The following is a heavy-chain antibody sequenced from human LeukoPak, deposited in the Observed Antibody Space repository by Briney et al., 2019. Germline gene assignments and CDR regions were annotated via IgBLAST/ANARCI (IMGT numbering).Heavy chain of an antibody. CDR3: GRVVYSRFGELLYEYGAFDI. V-gene: IGHV3-74*01. J-gene: IGHJ3*02. CDR1: GFTFSSYW. D-gene: IGHD3-10*01. Sequence: GGSLRLSCAASGFTFSSYWTQWVRQAPGKGLVWVSRINSDGSSTGYADSVEGRFTISRDNAKNTLYLQMNSLRAEDTAVYYCGRVVYSRFGELLYEYGAFDIWGQGTMVTVSS. CDR2: INSDGSST.